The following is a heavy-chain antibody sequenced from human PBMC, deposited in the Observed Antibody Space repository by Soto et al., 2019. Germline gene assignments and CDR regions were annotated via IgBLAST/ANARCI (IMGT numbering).Heavy chain of an antibody. CDR2: ISSSSSYI. CDR3: ARGLWFGELLYRLNAFDI. J-gene: IGHJ3*02. CDR1: GLTFSSYS. V-gene: IGHV3-21*01. D-gene: IGHD3-10*01. Sequence: PGGSLRLSCAASGLTFSSYSMNWVRQAPGKGLEWVSSISSSSSYIYYADSVKGRFTISRDNAKNSLYLQMNSLRAEDTAVYYCARGLWFGELLYRLNAFDIWGPGTMVTVSS.